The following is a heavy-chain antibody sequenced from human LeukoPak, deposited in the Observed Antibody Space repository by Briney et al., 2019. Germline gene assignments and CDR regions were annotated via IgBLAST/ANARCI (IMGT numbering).Heavy chain of an antibody. CDR3: TTGRVVRGVISN. V-gene: IGHV3-15*01. J-gene: IGHJ4*02. D-gene: IGHD3-10*01. CDR2: IKSKTDGGTT. Sequence: GGSLRLSCAASGFTFSNAWMSWVRQAPGKGLEGVGRIKSKTDGGTTDYAAPVKGRLTISRDDSKNTLYLQMNSLKTEDTVVYYCTTGRVVRGVISNWGQGTLVTVSS. CDR1: GFTFSNAW.